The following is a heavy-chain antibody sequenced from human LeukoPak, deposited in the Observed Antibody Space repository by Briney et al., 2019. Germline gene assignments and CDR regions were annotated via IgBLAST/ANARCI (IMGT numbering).Heavy chain of an antibody. D-gene: IGHD3-22*01. CDR3: ARAPMSYDSSGFGGAFDI. J-gene: IGHJ3*02. CDR1: GFTFSNYA. CDR2: ISYDGTNK. Sequence: HPGRSLRRSCASSGFTFSNYAMHWVRQAPGKGLEWVALISYDGTNKYYADSVKGRFTISRDNSKNTMYLQMNSLRAEDTAMYYCARAPMSYDSSGFGGAFDIWGQGTMVTVSS. V-gene: IGHV3-30-3*01.